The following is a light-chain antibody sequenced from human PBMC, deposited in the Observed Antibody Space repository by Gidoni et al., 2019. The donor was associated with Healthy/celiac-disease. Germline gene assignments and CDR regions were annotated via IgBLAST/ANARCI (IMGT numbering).Light chain of an antibody. V-gene: IGKV2-28*01. CDR1: QSLLHSNGYNY. CDR3: MQALQTPNT. Sequence: DSVMTQSPLSLPVTPGEPASISYRSSQSLLHSNGYNYLDWYLQKPGQSPQLLIYLGSNRASGVPDRFSGSGSGTDFTLKISRVEAEDVGVYYCMQALQTPNTFGQXTKLEIK. CDR2: LGS. J-gene: IGKJ2*01.